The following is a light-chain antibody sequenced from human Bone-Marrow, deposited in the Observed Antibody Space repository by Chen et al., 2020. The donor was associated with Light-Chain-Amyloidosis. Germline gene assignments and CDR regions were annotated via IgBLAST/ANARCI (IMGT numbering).Light chain of an antibody. V-gene: IGLV2-23*02. CDR3: CSYAGRDVV. CDR2: EVS. Sequence: QSALTQPASVSGSPGQSITISCTGTSSDVGSYNLVSWYQQHPGKAPKLMIYEVSKRPSGVSNRFSGSKSGNTASLTISGLQAEDEADNYCCSYAGRDVVFGGGTKLTVL. CDR1: SSDVGSYNL. J-gene: IGLJ2*01.